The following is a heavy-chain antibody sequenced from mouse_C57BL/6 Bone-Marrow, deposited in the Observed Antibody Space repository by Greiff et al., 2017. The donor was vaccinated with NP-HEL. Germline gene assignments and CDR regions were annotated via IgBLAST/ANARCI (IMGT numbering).Heavy chain of an antibody. CDR1: GYTFTSYW. CDR3: AIAPRWLLPSWFAY. J-gene: IGHJ3*01. Sequence: QVQLQQPGAELVKPGASVKVSCKASGYTFTSYWMHWVKQRPGQGLEWIGRIHPSDSDTNYNQKFKGKATLTVDKSSSTAYMQLSSLTSEDSAVYYCAIAPRWLLPSWFAYWGQGTLVTVSA. CDR2: IHPSDSDT. V-gene: IGHV1-74*01. D-gene: IGHD2-3*01.